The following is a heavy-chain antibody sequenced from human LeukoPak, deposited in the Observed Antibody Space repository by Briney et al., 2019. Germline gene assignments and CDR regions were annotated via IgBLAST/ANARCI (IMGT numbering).Heavy chain of an antibody. CDR2: SGTGGGT. CDR3: AKRVTYSIDS. V-gene: IGHV3-23*01. CDR1: GFTFSSYV. D-gene: IGHD2-15*01. Sequence: GGSLRLSCAASGFTFSSYVMSWVRQAPGKGLEWVSTSGTGGGTYYADSVKGRFTISRDNSKNTLYLQMDSLRAEDTAIYYCAKRVTYSIDSWGQGTLVTVSS. J-gene: IGHJ4*02.